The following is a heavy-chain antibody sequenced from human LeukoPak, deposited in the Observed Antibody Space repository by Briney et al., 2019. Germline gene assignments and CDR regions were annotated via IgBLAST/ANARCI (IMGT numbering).Heavy chain of an antibody. CDR2: IWYDGSNK. J-gene: IGHJ4*02. CDR3: ARDEGLDPYYFDY. CDR1: GFTFSSYG. Sequence: PGRSLRLSCAASGFTFSSYGMHWVRQAPGQGLEWVAVIWYDGSNKYYADSVKSRFTISRDNSKSTLYLQMNSLRAEDTAVYYCARDEGLDPYYFDYWGQGTLVTVSS. V-gene: IGHV3-33*01. D-gene: IGHD3/OR15-3a*01.